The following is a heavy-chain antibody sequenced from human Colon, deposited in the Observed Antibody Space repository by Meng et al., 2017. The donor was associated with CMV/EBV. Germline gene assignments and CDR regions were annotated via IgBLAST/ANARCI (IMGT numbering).Heavy chain of an antibody. Sequence: GGSLRLSCLASGFTFRTISMNWVRQAPGKGLEWVSIIYGAGTATIYADSVKGRFTISKDDSKNTVYLQMNNLRADDTATYYCAKDRTPDGLFEFDFWGRGTLVTVSS. CDR1: GFTFRTIS. D-gene: IGHD1-14*01. CDR2: IYGAGTAT. V-gene: IGHV3-23*03. J-gene: IGHJ4*02. CDR3: AKDRTPDGLFEFDF.